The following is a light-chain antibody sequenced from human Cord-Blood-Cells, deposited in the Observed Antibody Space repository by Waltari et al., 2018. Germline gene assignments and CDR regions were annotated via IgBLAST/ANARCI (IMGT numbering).Light chain of an antibody. J-gene: IGKJ5*01. V-gene: IGKV1-39*01. CDR3: QQSYSTPIT. Sequence: DIQMTQSPSSLSASVGDRITITCRASQSISSYLNWYQQKPRKAPKLLIYAASSLQSGVPYRFSGSGSGTDFTLTISSLQPEDFATYYCQQSYSTPITFGQGTRLEIK. CDR1: QSISSY. CDR2: AAS.